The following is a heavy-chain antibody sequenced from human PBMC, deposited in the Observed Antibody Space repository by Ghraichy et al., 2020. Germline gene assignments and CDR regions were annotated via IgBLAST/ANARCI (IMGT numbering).Heavy chain of an antibody. V-gene: IGHV3-7*03. Sequence: GESLNISCAASGFTFSSYWMSWVRQAPGKGLEWVANIKQDGSEKYYVDSVKGRFTISRDNAKNSLYLQMNSLRAEDTAVYYCARESYYDILTGYFGDGMDVWGQGTTVTVSS. J-gene: IGHJ6*02. CDR3: ARESYYDILTGYFGDGMDV. CDR2: IKQDGSEK. D-gene: IGHD3-9*01. CDR1: GFTFSSYW.